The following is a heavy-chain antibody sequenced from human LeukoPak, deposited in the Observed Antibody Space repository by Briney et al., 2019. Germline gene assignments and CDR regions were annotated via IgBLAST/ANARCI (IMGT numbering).Heavy chain of an antibody. D-gene: IGHD3-10*01. V-gene: IGHV4-61*02. J-gene: IGHJ6*02. CDR2: FYTSGST. CDR3: ARGYGSGRHPYYYYYGMDV. Sequence: SETLSLTCTVSGGSISSGSFYWNWIRQPAGKGLEWIGRFYTSGSTNYNPSLKSRVTISVDTSKNQFSLKLSSVTAADTAVYYCARGYGSGRHPYYYYYGMDVWGQGTTVTVSS. CDR1: GGSISSGSFY.